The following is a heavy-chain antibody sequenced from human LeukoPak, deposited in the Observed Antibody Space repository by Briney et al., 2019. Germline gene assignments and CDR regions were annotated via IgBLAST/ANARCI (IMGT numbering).Heavy chain of an antibody. CDR3: ARDPEDYYDSSAYYDGFDM. D-gene: IGHD3-22*01. V-gene: IGHV3-48*04. J-gene: IGHJ3*02. CDR2: ISSSGSTI. Sequence: GGSLRLSCAASGFTFSSYGMHWVRQAPGKGLEWVSYISSSGSTIYYADSVKGRFTISRDNAKNSLYLQMNSLRAEDTAVYYCARDPEDYYDSSAYYDGFDMWGQGTMVTVSS. CDR1: GFTFSSYG.